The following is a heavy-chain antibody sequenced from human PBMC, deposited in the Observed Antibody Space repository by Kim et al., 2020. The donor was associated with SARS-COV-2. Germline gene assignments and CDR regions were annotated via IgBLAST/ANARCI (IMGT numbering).Heavy chain of an antibody. CDR1: GFTFSSYW. CDR3: ARDQSRITIFGVVINYYYMAV. CDR2: IKQDGSEK. J-gene: IGHJ6*03. V-gene: IGHV3-7*01. D-gene: IGHD3-3*01. Sequence: GGSLRLSCAASGFTFSSYWMSWVRQAPGKGLEWVANIKQDGSEKYYVDSVKGRFTISRDNAKNSLYLQMNSLRAEDTAVYYCARDQSRITIFGVVINYYYMAVWGKGPTVTVSS.